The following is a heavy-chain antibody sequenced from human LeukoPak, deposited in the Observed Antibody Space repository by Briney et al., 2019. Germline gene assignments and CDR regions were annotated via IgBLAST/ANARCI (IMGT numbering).Heavy chain of an antibody. J-gene: IGHJ6*03. CDR3: ASTYKDSGYDLSYYYYYYMDV. CDR2: ISGSTRST. Sequence: GGSLRLSCAASGFTFSTYAMSWVRQAPGKGLEWVSVISGSTRSTYYADSVKGRFTISRDNSKNTLYLQMNSLRAEGTAVYYCASTYKDSGYDLSYYYYYYMDVWGKGTTVSVSS. CDR1: GFTFSTYA. V-gene: IGHV3-23*01. D-gene: IGHD5-12*01.